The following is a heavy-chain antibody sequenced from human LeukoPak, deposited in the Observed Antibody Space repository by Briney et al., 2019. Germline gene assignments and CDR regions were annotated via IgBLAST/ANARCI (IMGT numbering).Heavy chain of an antibody. CDR3: AKDLRLWFGELYNLAFDY. Sequence: PGGSLRLSCAASGFTFSSYAMSWVRQAPGKGLEWVSAISGSGGSTYYADSVKSRFTISRDNSKNTLYLQMNSLRAEDTAVYYCAKDLRLWFGELYNLAFDYWGQGTLVTVSS. J-gene: IGHJ4*02. V-gene: IGHV3-23*01. CDR1: GFTFSSYA. D-gene: IGHD3-10*01. CDR2: ISGSGGST.